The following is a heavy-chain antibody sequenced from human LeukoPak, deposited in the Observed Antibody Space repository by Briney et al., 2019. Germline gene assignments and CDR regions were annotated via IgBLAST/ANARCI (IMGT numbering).Heavy chain of an antibody. CDR3: ARGRRLLLRTGYCSSTSCLDPRHNWFDP. CDR1: GGSISSSSYY. V-gene: IGHV4-39*07. D-gene: IGHD2-2*03. Sequence: KPSETLSLTCTVSGGSISSSSYYWGWIRQPPGKGLEWIGSIYYSGSTNYNPSLKSRVTISVDTSKNQFSLKLSSVTAADTAVYYCARGRRLLLRTGYCSSTSCLDPRHNWFDPWGQGTLVTVSS. J-gene: IGHJ5*02. CDR2: IYYSGST.